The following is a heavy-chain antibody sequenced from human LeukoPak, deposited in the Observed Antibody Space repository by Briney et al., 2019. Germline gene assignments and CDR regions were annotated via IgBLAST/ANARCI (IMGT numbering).Heavy chain of an antibody. D-gene: IGHD1-26*01. CDR1: GFTLSNYW. Sequence: GGSLRLSCAASGFTLSNYWMHWVRQAPGKGLEWVSGISWNSGSIGYADSVKGRFTISRDNAKNSLYLQMNSLRAEDTALYYCAKDITPSPVGARGGNAFDIWGQGTMVTVSS. CDR3: AKDITPSPVGARGGNAFDI. V-gene: IGHV3-9*01. CDR2: ISWNSGSI. J-gene: IGHJ3*02.